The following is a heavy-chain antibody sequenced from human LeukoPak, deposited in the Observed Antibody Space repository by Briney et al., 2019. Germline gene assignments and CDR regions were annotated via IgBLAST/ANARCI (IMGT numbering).Heavy chain of an antibody. CDR3: ATAPSGSGTFLDY. J-gene: IGHJ4*02. V-gene: IGHV3-30*03. CDR1: GFTFSSYG. D-gene: IGHD1-14*01. Sequence: GGSLRLSCAASGFTFSSYGMHWVRQAPGKGLEWVAVISYDGSNKYYADSVKGRFTISRDNSKNTLYLQMNSLRAEDTAVYYCATAPSGSGTFLDYWGQGTLVTVSS. CDR2: ISYDGSNK.